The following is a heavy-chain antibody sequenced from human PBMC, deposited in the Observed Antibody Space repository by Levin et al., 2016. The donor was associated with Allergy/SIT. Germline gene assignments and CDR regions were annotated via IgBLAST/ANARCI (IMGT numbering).Heavy chain of an antibody. CDR3: ARGWHDAFDI. V-gene: IGHV4-61*01. CDR1: GGSVSSGSYY. J-gene: IGHJ3*02. D-gene: IGHD2-15*01. Sequence: SETLSLTCTVSGGSVSSGSYYWSWIRQPPGKGLEWIGYIYYSGSTNYNPSLKSRVTISVDTSKNQFSLKLSSVTAADTAVYYCARGWHDAFDIWGQGTMVTVSS. CDR2: IYYSGST.